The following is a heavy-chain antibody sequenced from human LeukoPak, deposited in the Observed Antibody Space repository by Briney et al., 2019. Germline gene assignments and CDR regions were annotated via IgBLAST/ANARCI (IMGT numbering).Heavy chain of an antibody. Sequence: SQTLSLTCTVSGGSISSGSYYWSWIRQPAGKGLEGIGRIYTSGSTNYNPSLKSRVTISVDTSKNQFSLKLSSVTAADTAVYYCARKLRFLEWATKPWGQGALVTVSS. D-gene: IGHD3-3*01. CDR3: ARKLRFLEWATKP. J-gene: IGHJ5*02. CDR1: GGSISSGSYY. CDR2: IYTSGST. V-gene: IGHV4-61*02.